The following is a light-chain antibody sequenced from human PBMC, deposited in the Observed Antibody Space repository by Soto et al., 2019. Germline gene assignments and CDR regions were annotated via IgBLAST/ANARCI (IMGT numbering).Light chain of an antibody. J-gene: IGKJ2*01. V-gene: IGKV1-5*03. CDR3: QQYNSYPYT. Sequence: DIQMTQSPSTLSASVGDRVTITCRASQSISRWLAWYKQKPGKAPELLIYLASRLESGVPSRFSGSGSGTEFNRTISSLQPDDFAAYYCQQYNSYPYTFGQGTKLEIK. CDR2: LAS. CDR1: QSISRW.